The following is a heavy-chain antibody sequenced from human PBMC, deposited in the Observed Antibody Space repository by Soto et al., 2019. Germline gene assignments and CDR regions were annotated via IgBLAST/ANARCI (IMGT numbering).Heavy chain of an antibody. V-gene: IGHV3-23*01. Sequence: GGSLRLSCAASGFTFSSYAMSWVRQAPGKGLEWVSAISGSGGSTYYADSVKGRFTISRDNSKNTLYLQMNSLRAEDTAVYYCAKQDRVEGYSGYDYFDYWGQGTLVTVSS. D-gene: IGHD5-12*01. CDR3: AKQDRVEGYSGYDYFDY. CDR1: GFTFSSYA. J-gene: IGHJ4*02. CDR2: ISGSGGST.